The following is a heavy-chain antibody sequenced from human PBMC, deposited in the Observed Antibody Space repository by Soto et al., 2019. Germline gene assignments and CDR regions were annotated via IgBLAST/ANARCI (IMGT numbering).Heavy chain of an antibody. D-gene: IGHD3-10*01. V-gene: IGHV4-59*01. J-gene: IGHJ5*02. CDR3: ARGDSMVRGVNWFDP. CDR2: IYYSGST. CDR1: GGSSRDYY. Sequence: PSETQPLTCTVAGGSSRDYYWRWIRKPPGKGLEWIGYIYYSGSTNYNPSLKSRVTISVDTSKNQFSLKLSSVTAADTAVYYCARGDSMVRGVNWFDPWGQGTLVTVSS.